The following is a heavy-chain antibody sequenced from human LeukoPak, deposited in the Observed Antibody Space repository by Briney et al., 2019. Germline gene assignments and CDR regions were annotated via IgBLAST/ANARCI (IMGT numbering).Heavy chain of an antibody. Sequence: PGGSLRLSCAASGFTFRSYDMHWVREPPGKGLEWVAFIRYTGSTNYYAESVKGRFTISRDNSKNTMYLQIDSLRVEDTAVYYCAKATARGADYWGQGTLVTVSS. V-gene: IGHV3-30*02. CDR3: AKATARGADY. CDR2: IRYTGSTN. J-gene: IGHJ4*02. D-gene: IGHD3-10*01. CDR1: GFTFRSYD.